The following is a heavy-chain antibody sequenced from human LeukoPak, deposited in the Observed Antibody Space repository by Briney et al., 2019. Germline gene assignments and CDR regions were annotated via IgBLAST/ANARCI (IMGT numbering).Heavy chain of an antibody. CDR1: EFDFSTHA. D-gene: IGHD6-13*01. V-gene: IGHV3-23*01. CDR2: ISISGTKT. CDR3: AKGNIPTPGTAVDC. Sequence: PGGSLRLSCAASEFDFSTHAMTWVRQAPGKGLEWVSAISISGTKTYYADSVKGRFTISRDNSKNTLYLQMNSLRAEDTAVYYCAKGNIPTPGTAVDCWGQGTLVTVSS. J-gene: IGHJ4*02.